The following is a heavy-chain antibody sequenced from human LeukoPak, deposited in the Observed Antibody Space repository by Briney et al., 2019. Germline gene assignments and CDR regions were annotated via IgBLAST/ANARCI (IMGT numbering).Heavy chain of an antibody. CDR2: INSDGSST. V-gene: IGHV3-74*01. J-gene: IGHJ4*02. Sequence: PGGSLRLSCAASGFTFSSYWMHWVRQAPGKGLVWVSRINSDGSSTYYADSVRGRFTISRDNSKNTLDLQMNSLRAEDTAVYYCAKDDAWVRYQDWGQGTLVTVSS. CDR1: GFTFSSYW. D-gene: IGHD5-12*01. CDR3: AKDDAWVRYQD.